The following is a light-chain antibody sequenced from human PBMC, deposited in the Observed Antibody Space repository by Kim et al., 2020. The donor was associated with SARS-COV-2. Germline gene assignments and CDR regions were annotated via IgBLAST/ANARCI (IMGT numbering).Light chain of an antibody. CDR1: QSVRTN. J-gene: IGKJ4*01. V-gene: IGKV3-15*01. CDR2: GAS. CDR3: QQYNDWPLT. Sequence: EIVMTQSPDTLSVSPGERATLSCRVSQSVRTNLAWYQEKPGQAPRLLIYGASARATGIPARFSASGSETEFTLTITSLQSEDFAVYYCQQYNDWPLTFGGGTKVDIK.